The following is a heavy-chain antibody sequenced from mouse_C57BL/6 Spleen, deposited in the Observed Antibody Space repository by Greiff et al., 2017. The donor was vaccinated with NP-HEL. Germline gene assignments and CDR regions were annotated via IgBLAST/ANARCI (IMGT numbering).Heavy chain of an antibody. CDR3: ASPHYGSSFFDY. V-gene: IGHV1-53*01. J-gene: IGHJ2*01. CDR1: GYTFTSYW. CDR2: INPSNGGT. Sequence: QVHVKQSGTELVKPGASVKLSCKASGYTFTSYWMHWVKQRPGQGLEWIGNINPSNGGTNYNEKFKSKATLTVDKSSSTAYMQLSSLTSEDSAVYYCASPHYGSSFFDYWGQGTTLTVSS. D-gene: IGHD1-1*01.